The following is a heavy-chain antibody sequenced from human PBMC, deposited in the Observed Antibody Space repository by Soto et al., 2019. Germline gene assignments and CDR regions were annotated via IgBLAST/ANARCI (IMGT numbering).Heavy chain of an antibody. Sequence: GGSLRLSCAASGFTFSGSAMHWVRQASGKGLEWVGRIRSKANSYATAYAASVKGRFTISRDDSKNTAYLQMNSLKTEDTAVYYCTRIGQQLVHAFDIWGQGTMVTVSS. J-gene: IGHJ3*02. CDR2: IRSKANSYAT. V-gene: IGHV3-73*01. CDR1: GFTFSGSA. CDR3: TRIGQQLVHAFDI. D-gene: IGHD6-13*01.